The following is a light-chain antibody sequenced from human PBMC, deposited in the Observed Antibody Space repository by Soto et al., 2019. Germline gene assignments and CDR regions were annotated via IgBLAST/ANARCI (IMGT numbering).Light chain of an antibody. Sequence: DIQMTQSPSSLSASEGDRVTITCRASQSIRYYLNWYQQKPGKAPKLLIYAASSLQSGVPSRFSGSGSGTDFTLTISSLQPEDFATYYCQQSYSTPQNTFGQGTKLEIK. CDR1: QSIRYY. CDR2: AAS. CDR3: QQSYSTPQNT. V-gene: IGKV1-39*01. J-gene: IGKJ2*01.